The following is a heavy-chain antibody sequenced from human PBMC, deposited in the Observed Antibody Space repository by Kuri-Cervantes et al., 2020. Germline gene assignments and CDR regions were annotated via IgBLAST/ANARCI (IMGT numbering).Heavy chain of an antibody. V-gene: IGHV1-2*02. CDR1: GYTFTGYY. Sequence: ASVKVSCKASGYTFTGYYMHWVRQAPGQGLEWMGWIHPNSGGTNYAQKFQGRVTMTRDTSTNTIYMELSSLRSDDTAAYYCASPGHSSSWNFDYWGQGTLVTVSS. CDR2: IHPNSGGT. CDR3: ASPGHSSSWNFDY. D-gene: IGHD6-13*01. J-gene: IGHJ4*02.